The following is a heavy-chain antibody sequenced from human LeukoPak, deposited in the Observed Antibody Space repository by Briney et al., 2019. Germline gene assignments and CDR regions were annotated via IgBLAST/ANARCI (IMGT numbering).Heavy chain of an antibody. V-gene: IGHV3-21*01. CDR1: GFTFSSYS. Sequence: GGSLRLSCAASGFTFSSYSMNWVRQAPGKGLEWVSSISSSSSYIYYADSVKGRFTISRDNAKNSLYLQMNGLRAEDTAVYYCARVSPDYYYGMDVWGQGTTVTASS. J-gene: IGHJ6*02. CDR3: ARVSPDYYYGMDV. CDR2: ISSSSSYI.